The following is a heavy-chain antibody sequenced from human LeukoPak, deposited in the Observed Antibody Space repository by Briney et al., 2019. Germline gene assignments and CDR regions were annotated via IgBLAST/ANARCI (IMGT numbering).Heavy chain of an antibody. V-gene: IGHV1-46*01. D-gene: IGHD3-22*01. CDR1: GYTFTSYY. J-gene: IGHJ4*02. CDR3: ARGPGPADDGGGYCFDY. Sequence: ASVKVSCKASGYTFTSYYLYWVRQAPGQGLEWMGVINPSGGSTTSAQKYQGRVTMTRDTSTSTVYMELRSLRSEDTAVYYCARGPGPADDGGGYCFDYWGQGTLVTVSS. CDR2: INPSGGST.